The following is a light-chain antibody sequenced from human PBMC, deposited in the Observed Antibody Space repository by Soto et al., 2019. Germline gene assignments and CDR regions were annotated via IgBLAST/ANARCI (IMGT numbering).Light chain of an antibody. CDR3: QQTYSTPIT. J-gene: IGKJ5*01. V-gene: IGKV1-39*01. Sequence: DIQMTQSPSSLSASVGDRVTIACRAGQSISNYLNWYQQRPGKAPKLLIYAASSLQSGVPSRFSGSGSRTDFTLTISSLQPEDFVTYYCQQTYSTPITFGQGTRLEIK. CDR1: QSISNY. CDR2: AAS.